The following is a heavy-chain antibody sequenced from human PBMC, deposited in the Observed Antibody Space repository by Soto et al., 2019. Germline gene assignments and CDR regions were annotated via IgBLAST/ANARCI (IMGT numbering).Heavy chain of an antibody. CDR3: VKEGYMRSEWYVQFVY. Sequence: PGGSRTLSCSPSAFTFNSFAMHCVRQPQGKVLEFLSAISSYGADTSYADSVKGRSAISRANSKNTLSLQMSSLRAEDTALYYCVKEGYMRSEWYVQFVYGGQEALVTAFS. D-gene: IGHD3-3*01. V-gene: IGHV3-64D*06. CDR1: AFTFNSFA. J-gene: IGHJ4*02. CDR2: ISSYGADT.